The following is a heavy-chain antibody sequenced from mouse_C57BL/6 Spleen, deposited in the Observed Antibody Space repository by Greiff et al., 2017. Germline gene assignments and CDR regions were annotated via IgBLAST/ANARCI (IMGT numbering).Heavy chain of an antibody. Sequence: EVQVVESGGDLVKPGGSLKLSCAASGFTFSSYGMSWVRQTPDKRLEWVATISSGGSYTYYPDSVKGRFTISRDNAKNTLYLQMSSLKSEDTAMYYCASITTDWYFDVWGTGTTVTVSS. CDR2: ISSGGSYT. CDR1: GFTFSSYG. J-gene: IGHJ1*03. D-gene: IGHD1-1*01. CDR3: ASITTDWYFDV. V-gene: IGHV5-6*01.